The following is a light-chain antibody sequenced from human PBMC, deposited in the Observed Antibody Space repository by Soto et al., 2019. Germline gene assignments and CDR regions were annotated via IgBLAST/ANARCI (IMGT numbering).Light chain of an antibody. V-gene: IGLV1-40*01. CDR2: ANT. CDR1: SSNIGAGFD. CDR3: QSYDSRLSEYV. J-gene: IGLJ1*01. Sequence: QSVLTQPPSLSGAPGQRVTISCTGSSSNIGAGFDVHWYQQVPGTAPGLLIKANTNRPSGVPDRFAGSKSGTSASLAITGLQPEDEADYFGQSYDSRLSEYVFGSGTTLTVL.